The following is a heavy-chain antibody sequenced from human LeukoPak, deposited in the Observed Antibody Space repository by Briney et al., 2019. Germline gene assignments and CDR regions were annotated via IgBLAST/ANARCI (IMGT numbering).Heavy chain of an antibody. CDR2: INHSGST. Sequence: SETLSLTCAVYGGSFSGYYWSWIRQPPGKGLEWIGEINHSGSTNYNPSLKSRVTISVDTSKNQFSLKLSSVTAADTAVYYCAGHDCGSTSCYHYFDYWGQGTLVTVSS. D-gene: IGHD2-2*01. CDR1: GGSFSGYY. V-gene: IGHV4-34*01. J-gene: IGHJ4*02. CDR3: AGHDCGSTSCYHYFDY.